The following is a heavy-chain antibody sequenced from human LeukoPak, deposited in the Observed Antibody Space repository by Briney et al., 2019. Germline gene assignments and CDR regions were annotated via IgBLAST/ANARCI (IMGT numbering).Heavy chain of an antibody. J-gene: IGHJ5*02. CDR2: SHKTGIT. Sequence: SETLSLTCTVSGGSISSHYWSWIRQSPGKGLEWIGYSHKTGITNYNPSLKSQVTISVDTSKNQFSLKLTSVTAADTAVYYCARENYGWFDPWGQGNLVSVSS. CDR3: ARENYGWFDP. D-gene: IGHD1-7*01. CDR1: GGSISSHY. V-gene: IGHV4-59*11.